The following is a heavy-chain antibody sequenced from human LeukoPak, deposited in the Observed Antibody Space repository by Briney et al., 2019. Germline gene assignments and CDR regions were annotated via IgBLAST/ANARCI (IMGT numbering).Heavy chain of an antibody. CDR3: ARDSSGYSNDAFDI. D-gene: IGHD3-22*01. V-gene: IGHV1-18*01. J-gene: IGHJ3*02. Sequence: WISAYNGNTNYAQKLQGRVTMTTDTSTSTAYMELRSLRSDDTAVYYCARDSSGYSNDAFDIWGQGTMVTVSS. CDR2: ISAYNGNT.